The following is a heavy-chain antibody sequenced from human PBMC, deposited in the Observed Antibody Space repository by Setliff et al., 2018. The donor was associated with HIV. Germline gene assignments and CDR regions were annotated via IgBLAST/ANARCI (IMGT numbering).Heavy chain of an antibody. D-gene: IGHD1-7*01. CDR3: ARHGTWNSQRFHFDY. Sequence: LSLTCTVSAVSIGGYSWSWIRQSPGKGLEWIGSIYSTDTANHNPSLESRVTISVDKSKNQFSLKLNSVTAADTAVYYCARHGTWNSQRFHFDYWGQGTPVTVSS. J-gene: IGHJ4*02. V-gene: IGHV4-4*09. CDR2: IYSTDTA. CDR1: AVSIGGYS.